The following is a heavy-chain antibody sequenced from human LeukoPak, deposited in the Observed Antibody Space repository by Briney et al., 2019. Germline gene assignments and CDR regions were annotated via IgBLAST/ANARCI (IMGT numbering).Heavy chain of an antibody. CDR2: IYYSGNT. J-gene: IGHJ5*02. V-gene: IGHV4-31*03. D-gene: IGHD2-2*01. CDR3: LREISTGTSCVYS. Sequence: SETLSLTCTVSGGSISSGGYYWSWIRQHPGKGLEWIGYIYYSGNTYYNPSLKSRVTISVDTSKNQFSLRLSSVTAADTAVYYCLREISTGTSCVYSWGQGTLVTVSS. CDR1: GGSISSGGYY.